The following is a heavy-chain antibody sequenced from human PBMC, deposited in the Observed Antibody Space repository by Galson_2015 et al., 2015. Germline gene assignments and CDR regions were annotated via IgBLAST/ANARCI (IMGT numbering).Heavy chain of an antibody. Sequence: SVKVSCKASGYTFTSYGISWVRQAPGKGLEWMGGLDPEDGETIYAQKFQGRVTMTEDTSTDTAYMELSSLRSEDTAVYYCATDSGSYSNWFDPWGQGTLVTVSS. CDR3: ATDSGSYSNWFDP. CDR1: GYTFTSYG. D-gene: IGHD1-26*01. V-gene: IGHV1-24*01. J-gene: IGHJ5*02. CDR2: LDPEDGET.